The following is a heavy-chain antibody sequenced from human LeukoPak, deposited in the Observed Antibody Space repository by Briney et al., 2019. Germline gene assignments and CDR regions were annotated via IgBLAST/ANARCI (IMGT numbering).Heavy chain of an antibody. CDR2: ISDSGDST. J-gene: IGHJ4*02. V-gene: IGHV3-23*01. CDR1: GFTFSSYV. Sequence: PGGSLRLSCAASGFTFSSYVMNWVRQAPGKGLEWVSGISDSGDSTYYADSVKGRFTISRDNSKNTLYLQMNSLRAEDTAVYYCAKLPGRAADYWGQGTLVTVSS. CDR3: AKLPGRAADY.